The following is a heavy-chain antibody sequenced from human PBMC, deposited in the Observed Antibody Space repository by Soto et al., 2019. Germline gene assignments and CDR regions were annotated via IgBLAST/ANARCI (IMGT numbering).Heavy chain of an antibody. D-gene: IGHD4-17*01. CDR2: IYYSGST. CDR1: GGSISSSSYY. V-gene: IGHV4-39*01. CDR3: ARLPPTTVVTPGWFDP. Sequence: QLQLQESGPGLVKPSETLSLTCTVSGGSISSSSYYWGWIRQPPGKGLEWIGSIYYSGSTYYNPSLSSRVTISVATSKNQFSLRPSSVTAAHTAVYYCARLPPTTVVTPGWFDPWGQGTLVTVSS. J-gene: IGHJ5*02.